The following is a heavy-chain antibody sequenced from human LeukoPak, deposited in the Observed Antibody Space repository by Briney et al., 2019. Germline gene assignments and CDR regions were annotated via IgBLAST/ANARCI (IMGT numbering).Heavy chain of an antibody. V-gene: IGHV3-7*01. J-gene: IGHJ5*02. CDR1: GFTFRSYW. Sequence: GGSLRLSCAASGFTFRSYWMSWFRQAPGKGPEWVANIRQDGSEKYYMDSVKGRFTISRDNAKKSLYLQMNSLRADDTAMYYCARDFSAQVPVTIHDNWFDPWGQGTLVIVSS. D-gene: IGHD2-2*01. CDR2: IRQDGSEK. CDR3: ARDFSAQVPVTIHDNWFDP.